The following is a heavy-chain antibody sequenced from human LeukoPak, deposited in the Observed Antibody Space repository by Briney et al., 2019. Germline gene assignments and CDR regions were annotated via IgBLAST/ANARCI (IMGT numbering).Heavy chain of an antibody. Sequence: SETLSLTCTASGASFTNGGYYWTWIRQFPGKGLEWIGYIHLSGSTYSNPSLQSRLSMSIDTPKNQFSLRLNSVTAADTAIYYCAGEDRLGTRPGGNDYWGPGTLVTVSS. CDR2: IHLSGST. CDR1: GASFTNGGYY. CDR3: AGEDRLGTRPGGNDY. V-gene: IGHV4-31*03. J-gene: IGHJ4*02. D-gene: IGHD6-6*01.